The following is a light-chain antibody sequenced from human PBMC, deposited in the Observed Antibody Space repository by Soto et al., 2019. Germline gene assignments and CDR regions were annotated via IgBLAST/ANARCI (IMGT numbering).Light chain of an antibody. CDR3: QQRSNWPLT. V-gene: IGKV3-11*01. J-gene: IGKJ4*01. CDR2: HAS. Sequence: EIVLTQSPATLSLSPGERATLSCRASQSVDNYLAWYQHKPGQAPRLLIYHASNRATGIPARFSGSGFGTEFTLTISSLEPEDFVVYYCQQRSNWPLTFGGGTKVEIK. CDR1: QSVDNY.